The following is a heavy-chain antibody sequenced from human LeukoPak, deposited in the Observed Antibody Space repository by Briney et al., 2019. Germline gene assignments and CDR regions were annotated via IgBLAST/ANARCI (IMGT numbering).Heavy chain of an antibody. D-gene: IGHD3-3*01. CDR1: GFTFSSYA. Sequence: GGSLRLSCAASGFTFSSYAMSWVRQAPGEGLEWVSAISGSGGSTYYADSVKGRFTISRDNSKNTLYLQMNSLRAEDTAVYYCAKEGAYYDFWSAYSAFDYWGQGTLVTVSS. V-gene: IGHV3-23*01. CDR2: ISGSGGST. CDR3: AKEGAYYDFWSAYSAFDY. J-gene: IGHJ4*02.